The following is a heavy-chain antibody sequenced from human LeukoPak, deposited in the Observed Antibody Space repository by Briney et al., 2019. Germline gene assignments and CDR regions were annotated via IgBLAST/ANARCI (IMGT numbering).Heavy chain of an antibody. Sequence: GASVKVSCKASGGTFSSYAISWVRQAPGQGLEWMGRIIPILGIANYAQKFQGRVTITADKSTSTAYMELSSLRSEDTAVYYCATITGARYYYYGMDVWGQGTTVTVSS. D-gene: IGHD1-14*01. J-gene: IGHJ6*02. V-gene: IGHV1-69*04. CDR3: ATITGARYYYYGMDV. CDR2: IIPILGIA. CDR1: GGTFSSYA.